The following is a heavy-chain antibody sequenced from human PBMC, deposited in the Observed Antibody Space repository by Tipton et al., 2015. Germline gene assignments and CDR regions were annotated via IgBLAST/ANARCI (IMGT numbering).Heavy chain of an antibody. D-gene: IGHD5-18*01. V-gene: IGHV4-34*01. CDR3: ARDRGKQRFVGYNYYYYYGMDV. CDR1: GGSFSDFS. Sequence: AGLMKPSETLSLSCAVYGGSFSDFSWNWIRQSPGKGLEWIAGISHSGSTDHNPSLKSRVIISLDTSKNHFSLNLTSVTAADTATYYCARDRGKQRFVGYNYYYYYGMDVWGQGTTVTVSS. J-gene: IGHJ6*02. CDR2: ISHSGST.